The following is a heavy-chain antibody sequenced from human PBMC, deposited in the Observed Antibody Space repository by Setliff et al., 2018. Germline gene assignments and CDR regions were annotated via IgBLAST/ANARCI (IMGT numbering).Heavy chain of an antibody. CDR3: AGGRRYDYGWDFDY. J-gene: IGHJ4*02. V-gene: IGHV4-38-2*01. CDR1: GSSVRSRHY. D-gene: IGHD4-17*01. Sequence: SETLSLTCAVSGSSVRSRHYWGWIRQPPGRGLEWIGSIYHSGTTYYNPSLRSRVTISLDTSKNQFSPKLTSVTAADTAVHYCAGGRRYDYGWDFDYWGQGTLVTVSS. CDR2: IYHSGTT.